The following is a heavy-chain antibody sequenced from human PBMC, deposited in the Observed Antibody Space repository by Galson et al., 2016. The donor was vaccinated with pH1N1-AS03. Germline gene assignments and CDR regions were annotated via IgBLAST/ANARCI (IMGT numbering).Heavy chain of an antibody. CDR3: TRDGTDTYVDFDF. CDR1: GFAFRSHS. V-gene: IGHV3-48*03. J-gene: IGHJ4*02. Sequence: SLRLSCAASGFAFRSHSMNWVRQAPGKGLEWISYITGVGVTMYGDSVRGRFVLSRDNAKNSVSLQMNSLRAEDTAIYYCTRDGTDTYVDFDFWGQGTLVTVSS. D-gene: IGHD3-16*01. CDR2: ITGVGVTM.